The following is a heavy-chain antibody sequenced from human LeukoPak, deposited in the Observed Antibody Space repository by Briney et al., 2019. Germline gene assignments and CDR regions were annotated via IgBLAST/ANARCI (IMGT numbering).Heavy chain of an antibody. Sequence: PGGSLRLSCVASGFTFSTHAMSWVRLAPGKGLEWASAIGGSGGSTYYADSVKGRFTISRDNSKDTLYLQMDGLRAEDTAVYYCAKRDSSGSYPYYFDYWGQGTLVTVSS. CDR3: AKRDSSGSYPYYFDY. J-gene: IGHJ4*02. CDR2: IGGSGGST. D-gene: IGHD3-22*01. V-gene: IGHV3-23*01. CDR1: GFTFSTHA.